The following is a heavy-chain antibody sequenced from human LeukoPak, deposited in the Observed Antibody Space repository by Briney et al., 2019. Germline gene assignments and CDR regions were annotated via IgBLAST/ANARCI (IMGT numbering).Heavy chain of an antibody. V-gene: IGHV3-53*01. CDR3: ARGVEPLAANTLAY. D-gene: IGHD1-14*01. CDR2: LYSDSNT. J-gene: IGHJ4*02. CDR1: GFTVITND. Sequence: GGSLRLSCAASGFTVITNDMTWVRQAPGKGLEWVSVLYSDSNTKYADSVQGRFTTSRDNSKNTLYLEMNGLSPDDTAVYYCARGVEPLAANTLAYWGQGTLVTVSS.